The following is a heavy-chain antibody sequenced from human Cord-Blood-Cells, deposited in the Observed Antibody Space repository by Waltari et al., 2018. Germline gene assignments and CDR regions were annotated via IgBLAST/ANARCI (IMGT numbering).Heavy chain of an antibody. V-gene: IGHV3-21*01. Sequence: EVQLVESGGGLVKPGGSLRLSCAASGFTFSSYSMNWVRQAPGKGLEWVSSISSSSYIYYADSVKGRFTISRDNAKNSLYLQMNSLRAEDTAVYYCARDKYYDFWSGYYYYYGMDVWGQGTTVTVSS. CDR3: ARDKYYDFWSGYYYYYGMDV. CDR1: GFTFSSYS. CDR2: ISSSSYI. J-gene: IGHJ6*02. D-gene: IGHD3-3*01.